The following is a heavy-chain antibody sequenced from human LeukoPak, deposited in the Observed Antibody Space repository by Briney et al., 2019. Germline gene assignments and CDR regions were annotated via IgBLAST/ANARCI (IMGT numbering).Heavy chain of an antibody. J-gene: IGHJ5*02. CDR1: GFTFSSYW. CDR2: IKQDGSEK. Sequence: GGSLRLSCAASGFTFSSYWMSWVRQAPGKGLEWVANIKQDGSEKYYVDSVKGRFTISRDNAKNSLYLQMNSLRAEDTAVYYCARDSTIISSSWLNWFDPWGQGTLVTVSS. V-gene: IGHV3-7*01. D-gene: IGHD6-13*01. CDR3: ARDSTIISSSWLNWFDP.